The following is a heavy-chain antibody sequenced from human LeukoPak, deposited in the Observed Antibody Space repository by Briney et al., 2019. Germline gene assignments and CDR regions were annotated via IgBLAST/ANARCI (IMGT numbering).Heavy chain of an antibody. Sequence: GGSLRLSCAASGFTVSSNYMNWVHQAPGKGLEWVSVIYSGGTTYYADSVKGRFTISRDSSKNTLYLQMDSLRAEDTAVYYCARGSGDVIDYWGQGTLVTVSS. CDR1: GFTVSSNY. V-gene: IGHV3-53*01. D-gene: IGHD4-17*01. CDR2: IYSGGTT. J-gene: IGHJ4*02. CDR3: ARGSGDVIDY.